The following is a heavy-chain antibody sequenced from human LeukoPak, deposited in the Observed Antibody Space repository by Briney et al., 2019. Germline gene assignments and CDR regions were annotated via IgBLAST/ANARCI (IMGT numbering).Heavy chain of an antibody. CDR3: ARVAEGVIGHFDY. Sequence: GGSLRLSCAASRFTFSSYGMHWVRQAPGKGLEWVAFIPYDGNNKYYADSVKGRFTISRDNAKNSLYLQMNSLRAEDTAVYYCARVAEGVIGHFDYWGQGTLVTVSS. CDR1: RFTFSSYG. J-gene: IGHJ4*02. V-gene: IGHV3-30*02. D-gene: IGHD2-21*01. CDR2: IPYDGNNK.